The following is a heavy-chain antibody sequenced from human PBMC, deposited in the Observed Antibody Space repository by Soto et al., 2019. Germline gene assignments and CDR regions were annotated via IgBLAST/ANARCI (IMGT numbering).Heavy chain of an antibody. CDR2: IYHSGST. J-gene: IGHJ4*02. V-gene: IGHV4-30-2*01. Sequence: QLQLQESGSGLVKPSQTLSLTCAFSGGSISSGGYSWSWIRQPPGKGLEWIGYIYHSGSTYYNPSLKSRVTISVDRSKNQFSLKLSSVTAADTAVYYCARGGNGVTTDDYFDYWGQGTLVTVSS. CDR3: ARGGNGVTTDDYFDY. CDR1: GGSISSGGYS. D-gene: IGHD4-17*01.